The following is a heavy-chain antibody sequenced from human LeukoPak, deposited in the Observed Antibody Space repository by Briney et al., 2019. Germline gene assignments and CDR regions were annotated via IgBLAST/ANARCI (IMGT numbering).Heavy chain of an antibody. D-gene: IGHD3-10*01. CDR2: INHSGIT. J-gene: IGHJ4*02. CDR1: GGSLSGYY. V-gene: IGHV4-34*01. CDR3: ARRGYDSGSDY. Sequence: KPSETLSLTCAVYGGSLSGYYWSWIRQPPGKGLEWIGEINHSGITNCNPSLKSRVTISINTSKNQFSLKVTSVTAADTAVYYCARRGYDSGSDYWGQGTLVTVSS.